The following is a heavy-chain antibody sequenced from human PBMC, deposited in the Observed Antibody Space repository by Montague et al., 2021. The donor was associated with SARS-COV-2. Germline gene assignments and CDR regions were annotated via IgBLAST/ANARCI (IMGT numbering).Heavy chain of an antibody. CDR1: GGSISSGGYY. D-gene: IGHD3-3*01. J-gene: IGHJ4*02. CDR2: IYYSGST. Sequence: TLSLTCTVSGGSISSGGYYWSWIRQHPGKGLEWIRYIYYSGSTYYNPSLKSRVTISVDTSKNQFSLKPSSVTAADTAVYYCARGGTIFGVVTFPFDYWGQGTLVTVSS. CDR3: ARGGTIFGVVTFPFDY. V-gene: IGHV4-31*03.